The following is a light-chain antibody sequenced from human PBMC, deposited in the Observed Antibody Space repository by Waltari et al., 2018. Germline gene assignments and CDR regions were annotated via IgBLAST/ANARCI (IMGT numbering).Light chain of an antibody. CDR2: ANS. CDR1: GPHLRAGFD. V-gene: IGLV1-40*01. J-gene: IGLJ2*01. Sequence: QSVLTHPPPVSGAPGQRVTLPCPWGGPHLRAGFDLHWSQHLPGTAPKLLMYANSNRPSGVPDRFSGSKSGTSASLAITGLQAEDEADYYCQSHDRSLSGLVIFGGGTKLTVL. CDR3: QSHDRSLSGLVI.